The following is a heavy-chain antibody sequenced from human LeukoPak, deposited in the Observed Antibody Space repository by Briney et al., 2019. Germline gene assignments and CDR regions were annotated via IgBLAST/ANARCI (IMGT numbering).Heavy chain of an antibody. Sequence: GASLKISCKGSGSIFTSYWIAWVRQMPGKGLEWMGIIYPGDSDTRYSPSFQGQVTISADKSISTAYLQWSSLKASDTAMYYCARRNYYDSSGYYLRNGMDVWGQGTTVTVSS. CDR2: IYPGDSDT. CDR1: GSIFTSYW. V-gene: IGHV5-51*01. CDR3: ARRNYYDSSGYYLRNGMDV. J-gene: IGHJ6*02. D-gene: IGHD3-22*01.